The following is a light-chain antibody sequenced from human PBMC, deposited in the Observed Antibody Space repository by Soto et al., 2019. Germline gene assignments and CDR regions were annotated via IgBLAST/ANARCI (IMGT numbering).Light chain of an antibody. J-gene: IGKJ1*01. CDR1: QSIMTW. CDR2: KAS. CDR3: QQYNAYSPWT. V-gene: IGKV1-5*03. Sequence: DIQLTQSPSTLSASVGDRVTITCLASQSIMTWLAWYQQKPGKAPKLLIYKASDLDVGVPSRFSGSGSATEFTLTISSLQPDDVATYYCQQYNAYSPWTFGQGTKVDIK.